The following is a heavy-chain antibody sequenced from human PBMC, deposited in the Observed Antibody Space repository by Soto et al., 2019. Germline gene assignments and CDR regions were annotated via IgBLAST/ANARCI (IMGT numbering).Heavy chain of an antibody. J-gene: IGHJ4*02. D-gene: IGHD6-19*01. V-gene: IGHV4-39*01. CDR3: ARTKYSSGCSDY. CDR2: IYYSGST. CDR1: GGSISSSSYY. Sequence: SETLSLTCTVSGGSISSSSYYWGWIRQPPGKGLEWIGSIYYSGSTYYNPSLKSRVTISVDTSKNQLSLKLSSVTAADTAVYYCARTKYSSGCSDYWGQGTLVTVSS.